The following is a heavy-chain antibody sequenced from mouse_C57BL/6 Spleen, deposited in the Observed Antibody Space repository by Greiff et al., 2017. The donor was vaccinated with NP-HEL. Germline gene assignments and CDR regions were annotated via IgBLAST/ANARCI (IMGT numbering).Heavy chain of an antibody. Sequence: QVQLQQPGAELVKPGASVKMSCKASGYTFTSYWITWVKQRPGQGLEWIGDIYPGSGSTNYNEKFKSKATLTVDTSSSTAYMQLSSLTSEDSAVYYCARVPLYGNFSYYAMDYWGQGTSVTVSS. V-gene: IGHV1-55*01. CDR2: IYPGSGST. CDR1: GYTFTSYW. J-gene: IGHJ4*01. D-gene: IGHD2-1*01. CDR3: ARVPLYGNFSYYAMDY.